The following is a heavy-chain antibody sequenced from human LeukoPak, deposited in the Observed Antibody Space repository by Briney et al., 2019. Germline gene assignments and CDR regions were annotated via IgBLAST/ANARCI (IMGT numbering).Heavy chain of an antibody. V-gene: IGHV3-23*01. CDR2: ISGSGGST. J-gene: IGHJ4*02. D-gene: IGHD6-13*01. CDR1: GFTFSSYA. Sequence: GGSLRLSCAASGFTFSSYAMSWVRQAPGKGLEWVSAISGSGGSTYYADSVKGRFTISRDNSKNTLYLQMNSLRAEDTAVYYCAKTSGYSCTSGVDYWGQGTLATVSS. CDR3: AKTSGYSCTSGVDY.